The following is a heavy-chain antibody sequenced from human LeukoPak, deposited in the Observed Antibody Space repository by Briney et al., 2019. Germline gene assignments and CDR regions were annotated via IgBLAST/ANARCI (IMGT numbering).Heavy chain of an antibody. CDR3: AREGSIYYYDSSGYLGY. J-gene: IGHJ4*02. CDR2: IYSGGNT. Sequence: SQTLSLTCTVSGDSISSGTYYWSWIRQPAGKGLEWIGRIYSGGNTNYNPSPKSRVTVSVDTSKNQFSLKLISVTAADTAVYYCAREGSIYYYDSSGYLGYWGQGTLVTVSS. V-gene: IGHV4-61*02. D-gene: IGHD3-22*01. CDR1: GDSISSGTYY.